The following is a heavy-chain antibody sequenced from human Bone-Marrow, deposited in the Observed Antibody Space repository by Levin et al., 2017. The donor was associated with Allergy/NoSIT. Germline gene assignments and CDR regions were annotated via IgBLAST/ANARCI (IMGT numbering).Heavy chain of an antibody. CDR3: TRGAGIFGITH. CDR1: GFTFSRTP. J-gene: IGHJ4*02. D-gene: IGHD1-14*01. CDR2: ISHDGSNK. V-gene: IGHV3-30-3*01. Sequence: GGSLRLSCAASGFTFSRTPMHWVRQAPGKGLEWLAFISHDGSNKIYAESVKGRFTVSRDNSKNTLHLQINALRVDDTAVFFCTRGAGIFGITHWGQGTLVTVSS.